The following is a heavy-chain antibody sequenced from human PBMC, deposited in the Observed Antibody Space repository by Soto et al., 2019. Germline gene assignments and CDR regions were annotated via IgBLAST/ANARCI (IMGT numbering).Heavy chain of an antibody. CDR2: INSDGSST. J-gene: IGHJ6*02. D-gene: IGHD3-22*01. Sequence: EVQLVESGGGLVQPGGSLRLSCAASGFTFSSYWMHWVRQAPGKGLVWVSRINSDGSSTSYADSVKGPFTISRDNAKNTLYLQMNSLRAEDTAVYYCARDLGMHDRRGYYYYYGMDVWGQGTTFTVSS. CDR1: GFTFSSYW. CDR3: ARDLGMHDRRGYYYYYGMDV. V-gene: IGHV3-74*01.